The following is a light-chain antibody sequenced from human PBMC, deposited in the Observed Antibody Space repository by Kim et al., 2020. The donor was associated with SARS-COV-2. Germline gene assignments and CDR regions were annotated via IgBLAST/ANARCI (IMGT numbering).Light chain of an antibody. J-gene: IGKJ1*01. V-gene: IGKV3-20*01. CDR1: QSLSGSY. CDR2: DAS. Sequence: IVLTQSPGTLSLSPGDRATLSCRASQSLSGSYLAWYQQKPGQAPRLLIYDASNRATDIPPRFSGSGSGTAFTLTISRLESEDVAVYYCQQYGSSRWTFGQGTKVDIK. CDR3: QQYGSSRWT.